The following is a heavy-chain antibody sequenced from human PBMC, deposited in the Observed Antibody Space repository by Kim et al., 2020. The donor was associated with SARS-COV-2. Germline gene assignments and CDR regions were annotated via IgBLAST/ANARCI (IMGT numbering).Heavy chain of an antibody. CDR1: GFTFSSYA. Sequence: GGFLRLSCAASGFTFSSYAMSWVRQAPGKGLEWVSTISGSNGNTYYADSVKGRFTISRDNSKNTLYLQMNSLRAEDTAIYYCAKDMNTIMVVIPIPPGYWGQGTLVTVSS. D-gene: IGHD3-22*01. V-gene: IGHV3-23*01. CDR2: ISGSNGNT. CDR3: AKDMNTIMVVIPIPPGY. J-gene: IGHJ4*02.